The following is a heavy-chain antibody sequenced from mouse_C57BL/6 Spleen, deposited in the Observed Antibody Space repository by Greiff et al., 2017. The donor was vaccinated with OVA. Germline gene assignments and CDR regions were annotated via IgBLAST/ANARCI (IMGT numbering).Heavy chain of an antibody. D-gene: IGHD4-1*01. V-gene: IGHV5-17*01. CDR2: ISSGSSNI. Sequence: EVMLVESGGGLVKPGGSLKLSCAASGFTFSDYGMHWVRQAPEKGLEWVAYISSGSSNIYYADTVKGRFTISRDNAENTLFLQMTSLRSEDTAMDYCARGTGTNYFDYWGQGTTLTVSS. CDR3: ARGTGTNYFDY. J-gene: IGHJ2*01. CDR1: GFTFSDYG.